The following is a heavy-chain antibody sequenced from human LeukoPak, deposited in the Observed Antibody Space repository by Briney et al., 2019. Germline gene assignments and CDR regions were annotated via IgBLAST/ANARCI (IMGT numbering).Heavy chain of an antibody. V-gene: IGHV3-53*01. CDR1: GFNFKNNY. Sequence: GGSLRLSCAASGFNFKNNYMSWVRQAPGKGLEWVSIIYRGDGTYYADSVKGRFTISRDNSKSTLYLQMNSLRAEDTALYYCARDEYSYGSTDYWGQGTLVTVSS. D-gene: IGHD5-18*01. CDR3: ARDEYSYGSTDY. J-gene: IGHJ4*02. CDR2: IYRGDGT.